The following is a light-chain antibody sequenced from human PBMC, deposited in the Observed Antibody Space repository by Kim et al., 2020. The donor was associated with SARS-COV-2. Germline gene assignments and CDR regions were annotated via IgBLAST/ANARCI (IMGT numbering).Light chain of an antibody. V-gene: IGLV10-54*01. CDR2: RRN. CDR1: SNNVGDQG. J-gene: IGLJ2*01. CDR3: SAWDSSLSAWA. Sequence: QAGLTQPLSVSDALRQTATLTCTGNSNNVGDQGAAWLQQHQGHPPKLLSNRRNNRPSGISERFSASRSGDTASLTITGLQPEDEADYYCSAWDSSLSAWAFGGGTQLTVL.